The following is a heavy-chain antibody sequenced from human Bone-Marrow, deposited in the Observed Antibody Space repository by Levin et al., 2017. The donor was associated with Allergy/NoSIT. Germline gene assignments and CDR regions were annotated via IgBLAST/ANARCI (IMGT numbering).Heavy chain of an antibody. CDR2: IDWNDDK. D-gene: IGHD2-2*02. Sequence: SGPTLVKPTQTLTLTCTFSGFSLTTNGMRVGWIRQPPGKALEWLARIDWNDDKFYSPSLETRLTISKDTSKNQVVLTMTNMDPEDTATYYCARMGYCGSKICYNLDFDYWGQGTLVTVSS. J-gene: IGHJ4*02. CDR1: GFSLTTNGMR. V-gene: IGHV2-70*04. CDR3: ARMGYCGSKICYNLDFDY.